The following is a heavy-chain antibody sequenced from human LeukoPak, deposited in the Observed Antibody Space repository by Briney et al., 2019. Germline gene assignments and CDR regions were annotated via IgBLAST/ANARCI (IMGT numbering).Heavy chain of an antibody. CDR1: GYSFTSYW. Sequence: GESLKISCKGSGYSFTSYWIGWVRQMPGKGLEWMGIIYPGDSDTRYSPSFRGQVTISAHKSISTAYLQWSSLKASDTAVYYCARDRTPYYYDSSGGAFDIWGQGTMVTVSS. CDR2: IYPGDSDT. V-gene: IGHV5-51*01. CDR3: ARDRTPYYYDSSGGAFDI. D-gene: IGHD3-22*01. J-gene: IGHJ3*02.